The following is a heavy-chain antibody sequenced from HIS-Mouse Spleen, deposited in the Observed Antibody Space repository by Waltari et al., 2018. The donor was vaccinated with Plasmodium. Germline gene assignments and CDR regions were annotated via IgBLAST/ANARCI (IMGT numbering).Heavy chain of an antibody. CDR1: GGSISSSSYY. CDR3: ARRGGSYYYFDY. CDR2: IYYSGGT. D-gene: IGHD1-26*01. V-gene: IGHV4-39*01. J-gene: IGHJ4*02. Sequence: QLQLQESGPGLVKPSETLSLTCTVSGGSISSSSYYWGWIRQPPGKGLEWIGCIYYSGGTYYNPALKSRVTISVDTSKNQFSLKLSSVTAADTAVYYCARRGGSYYYFDYWGQGTLVTVSS.